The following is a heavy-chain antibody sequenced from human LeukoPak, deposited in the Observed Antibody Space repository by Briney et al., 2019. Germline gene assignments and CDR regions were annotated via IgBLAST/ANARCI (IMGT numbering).Heavy chain of an antibody. J-gene: IGHJ4*02. CDR1: GFTFSSYS. V-gene: IGHV3-21*01. Sequence: GGSLRLSCAASGFTFSSYSLNWVRQAPGKGLECVSSISSSSSSIYYADSVKGRFTISRDDAKNSLYLQMNSLRAEDTAVYYCARTATDTGEFDYWGQGTLVTVSS. CDR2: ISSSSSSI. D-gene: IGHD6-13*01. CDR3: ARTATDTGEFDY.